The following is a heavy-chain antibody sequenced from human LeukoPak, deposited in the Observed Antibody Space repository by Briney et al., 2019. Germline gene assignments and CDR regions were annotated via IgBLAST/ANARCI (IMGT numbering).Heavy chain of an antibody. D-gene: IGHD3-3*01. J-gene: IGHJ4*02. CDR1: EFTFSSYA. CDR3: ARDPDFWSGYPSYYFDY. V-gene: IGHV3-30-3*01. Sequence: GGSLSLPCAASEFTFSSYARHWVRQAPGKGLEGVAVISYDGSNKYYADSVKGRFTISRDNSKNTLYLQMNSLRAEDTAVYYCARDPDFWSGYPSYYFDYWGQGTLVTVSS. CDR2: ISYDGSNK.